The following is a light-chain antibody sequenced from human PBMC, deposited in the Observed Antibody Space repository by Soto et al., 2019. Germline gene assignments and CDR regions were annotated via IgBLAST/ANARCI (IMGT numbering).Light chain of an antibody. Sequence: EIVLTQSPGTLSLSPGERATLSCRATQSVSSSYLAWYQQKPGQAPRLLIYGASSRATGIPDRFSGSGSGTDFTLTISRLEPEDCAVYYCQQYGSSPALFAFGPGTKVDIK. CDR2: GAS. CDR3: QQYGSSPALFA. CDR1: QSVSSSY. J-gene: IGKJ3*01. V-gene: IGKV3-20*01.